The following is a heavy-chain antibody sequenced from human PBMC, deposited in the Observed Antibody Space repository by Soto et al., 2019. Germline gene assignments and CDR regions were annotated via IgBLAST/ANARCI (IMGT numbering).Heavy chain of an antibody. J-gene: IGHJ3*02. D-gene: IGHD3-22*01. CDR3: ARYDGDDSSGFRAFYI. Sequence: ASVKVSYKASGYTFTSYAMHWVRQAPGQRLEWMGWINAGNGNTKYSQKFQGRVTITRDTSASTAYMELSSLRSEDTAVYYCARYDGDDSSGFRAFYIWGQGTMVTVSS. V-gene: IGHV1-3*01. CDR2: INAGNGNT. CDR1: GYTFTSYA.